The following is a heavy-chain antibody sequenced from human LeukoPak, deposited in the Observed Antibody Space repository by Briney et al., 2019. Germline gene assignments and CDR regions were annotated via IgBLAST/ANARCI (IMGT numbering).Heavy chain of an antibody. Sequence: ASVKVSCKASGGTFSSYAISWVRQATGQGLEWMGWMNPNSGNTGYAQKFQGRVTMTGNTSISTAYMELSSLRSEDTAVYYCARLSKDLDYDFWSGDFDYWGQGTLVTVSS. V-gene: IGHV1-8*01. CDR2: MNPNSGNT. J-gene: IGHJ4*02. D-gene: IGHD3-3*01. CDR1: GGTFSSYA. CDR3: ARLSKDLDYDFWSGDFDY.